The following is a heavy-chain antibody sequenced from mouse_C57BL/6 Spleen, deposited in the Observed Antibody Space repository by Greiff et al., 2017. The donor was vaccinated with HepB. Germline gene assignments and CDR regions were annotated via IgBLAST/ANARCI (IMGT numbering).Heavy chain of an antibody. CDR1: GYTFTSYW. J-gene: IGHJ2*01. V-gene: IGHV1-69*01. Sequence: QVQLKQPGAELVMPGASVKLSCKASGYTFTSYWMHWVKQRPGQGLEWIGEIDPSDSYTNYNQKFKGKSTLTVDKSSSTAYMQLSSLTSEDSAVYYCVIPLPFDYWGQGTTLTVSS. CDR2: IDPSDSYT. CDR3: VIPLPFDY.